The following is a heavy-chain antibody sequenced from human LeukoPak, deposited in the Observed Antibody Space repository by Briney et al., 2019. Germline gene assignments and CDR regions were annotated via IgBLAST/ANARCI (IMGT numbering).Heavy chain of an antibody. J-gene: IGHJ4*02. CDR2: IWYGDT. CDR1: GFTFSTYG. D-gene: IGHD2-15*01. V-gene: IGHV3-30*02. CDR3: AKEGDSKLQGYYFDN. Sequence: AGGSLRLSCAASGFTFSTYGMHWVRQAPGKGLEWLAVIWYGDTYYADSVKGRFTISRDNSKNTLYLQMNSLRAEDTAVYYCAKEGDSKLQGYYFDNWGQEPLVTSS.